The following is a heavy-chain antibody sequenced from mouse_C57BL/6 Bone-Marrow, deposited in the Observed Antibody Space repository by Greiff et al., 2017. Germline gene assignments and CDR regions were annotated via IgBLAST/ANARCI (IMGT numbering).Heavy chain of an antibody. D-gene: IGHD1-1*01. Sequence: QVQLQQSGAELVRPGTSVKLSCKASGYTFTSYWMHWVKQRPGQGLEWIGVIDPSDSYTNYNQKFKGKATLTVDTSSSTAYMQLSSLTSEDSAVYYCARGDTTVRFAYWGQGTLVTVSA. V-gene: IGHV1-59*01. J-gene: IGHJ3*01. CDR3: ARGDTTVRFAY. CDR2: IDPSDSYT. CDR1: GYTFTSYW.